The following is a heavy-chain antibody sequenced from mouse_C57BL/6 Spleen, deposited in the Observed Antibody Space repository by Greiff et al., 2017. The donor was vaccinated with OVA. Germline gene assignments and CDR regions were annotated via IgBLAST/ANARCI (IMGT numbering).Heavy chain of an antibody. CDR3: ARTSIYYDYDSGPLYWYFDV. V-gene: IGHV2-9-1*01. CDR2: IWTGGGT. J-gene: IGHJ1*03. Sequence: QVQLKESGPGLVAPSQSLSITCTVSGFSLTSYAISWVRQPPGKGLEWLGVIWTGGGTNYNSALKSRLSISKDNSKSQVFLKMNSLQTDDTARYYCARTSIYYDYDSGPLYWYFDVWGTGTTVTVSS. CDR1: GFSLTSYA. D-gene: IGHD2-4*01.